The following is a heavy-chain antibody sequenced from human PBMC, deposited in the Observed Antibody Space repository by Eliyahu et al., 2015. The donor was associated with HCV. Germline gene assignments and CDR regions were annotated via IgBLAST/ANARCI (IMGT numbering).Heavy chain of an antibody. CDR2: IYASGS. V-gene: IGHV4-61*02. CDR3: ARRDISMVTAAFDI. J-gene: IGHJ3*02. Sequence: QVQLQESGPGLVKPSETLSLTCTVSGGSIXSGNYYWSWIRQPAGKELEWIGRIYASGSNYNPSLKSRVTISIDTSKNQIFLKLTSVTATDTAIYYCARRDISMVTAAFDIWGQGTLVTVSS. D-gene: IGHD5-18*01. CDR1: GGSIXSGNYY.